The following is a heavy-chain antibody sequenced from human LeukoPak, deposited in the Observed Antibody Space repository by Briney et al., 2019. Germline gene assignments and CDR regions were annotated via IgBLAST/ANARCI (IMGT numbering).Heavy chain of an antibody. CDR1: GFTFSSYG. V-gene: IGHV3-33*06. J-gene: IGHJ4*02. CDR3: AKDRGYCSSTSRYTYFDY. CDR2: IWYDGSNK. D-gene: IGHD2-2*02. Sequence: PGGSLRLSCAASGFTFSSYGMHWVRQAPGKGLEWVAVIWYDGSNKYYADSVKGRFTISRDNSKNTLYLQTNSLRAEDTAVYYCAKDRGYCSSTSRYTYFDYWGQGTLVTVSS.